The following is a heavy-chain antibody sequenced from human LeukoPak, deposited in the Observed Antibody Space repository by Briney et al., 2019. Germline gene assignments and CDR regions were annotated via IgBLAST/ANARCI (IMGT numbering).Heavy chain of an antibody. CDR3: ARGYYDSSGYYYNDY. V-gene: IGHV1-2*06. Sequence: ASVKVSCKASGYTFTGYYMHWVRQAPGQGLEWMGRINPNSGDTDYAQKFQGRVTMTRDTSISTAYVELSRLRSDDTAVDYCARGYYDSSGYYYNDYWGQRTLVTVSS. J-gene: IGHJ4*02. D-gene: IGHD3-22*01. CDR1: GYTFTGYY. CDR2: INPNSGDT.